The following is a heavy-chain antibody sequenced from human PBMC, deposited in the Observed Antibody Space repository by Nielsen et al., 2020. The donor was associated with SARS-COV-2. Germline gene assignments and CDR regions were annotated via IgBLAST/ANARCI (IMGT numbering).Heavy chain of an antibody. J-gene: IGHJ5*02. CDR1: GFTFSSYS. V-gene: IGHV3-48*01. CDR3: ARDRIAARPTFGWFDP. CDR2: ISSSSTI. Sequence: GESLKISCAASGFTFSSYSMNWVCQAPGKGLEWVSYISSSSTIYYADSVKGRFTISRDNAKNSLYLQMNSLRAEDTAVYYCARDRIAARPTFGWFDPWGQGTLVTVSS. D-gene: IGHD6-6*01.